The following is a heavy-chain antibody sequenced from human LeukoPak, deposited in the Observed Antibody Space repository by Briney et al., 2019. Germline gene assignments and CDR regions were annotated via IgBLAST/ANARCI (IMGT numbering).Heavy chain of an antibody. J-gene: IGHJ5*02. D-gene: IGHD6-6*01. CDR1: GFTFSSYG. CDR3: AKDPSSRRPRIAARPGGWFDP. Sequence: PGGSLRLSCAASGFTFSSYGMHWVRQAPGKGLEWVAFIRYDGSNKYYADSVKGRFTISRDNSKNTLYLQMNSLRAEDTAVYYCAKDPSSRRPRIAARPGGWFDPWGQGTLVTVSS. CDR2: IRYDGSNK. V-gene: IGHV3-30*02.